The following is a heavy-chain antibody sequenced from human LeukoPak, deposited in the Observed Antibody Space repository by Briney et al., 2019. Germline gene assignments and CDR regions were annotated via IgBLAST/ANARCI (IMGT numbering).Heavy chain of an antibody. CDR2: IYYSGST. CDR1: GYSISSSYY. Sequence: SETLSLTRTVSGYSISSSYYWGWIRPPPRKGLEWIGSIYYSGSTYYNPSLKSRVTISVDTSKNQFSLKPSSVTAADTAVYYCARSGLSRFGFWGQGTLVTVSS. CDR3: ARSGLSRFGF. D-gene: IGHD2/OR15-2a*01. J-gene: IGHJ4*02. V-gene: IGHV4-38-2*02.